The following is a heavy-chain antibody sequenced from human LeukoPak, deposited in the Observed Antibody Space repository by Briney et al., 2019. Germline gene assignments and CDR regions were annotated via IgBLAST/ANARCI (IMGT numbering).Heavy chain of an antibody. J-gene: IGHJ3*01. V-gene: IGHV6-1*01. Sequence: SQTLSLSCAISGDSVSKYNAWNWIGQSPSRGLEWPGRTFYNSGWYNTYAVAVKSRRIINADTSKNLYSLQLNSMTPEDTAVYYCARDLYYSDRYCYLNGCHLGGQGTVVSVSS. D-gene: IGHD3-22*01. CDR3: ARDLYYSDRYCYLNGCHL. CDR2: TFYNSGWYN. CDR1: GDSVSKYNA.